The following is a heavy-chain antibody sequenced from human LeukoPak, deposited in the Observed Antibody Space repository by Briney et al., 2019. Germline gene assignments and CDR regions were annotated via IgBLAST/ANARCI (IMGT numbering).Heavy chain of an antibody. Sequence: GGSLRLSCAASGFTFSSYWISWVRQAPGEGLEWVANIKQDGSEKYYVDSVKGRFTISRDNAKNSLYLQMNSLRAEDTAVYYCARERITMVRGVIFHWGQGTLVTVSS. CDR3: ARERITMVRGVIFH. V-gene: IGHV3-7*01. CDR2: IKQDGSEK. CDR1: GFTFSSYW. D-gene: IGHD3-10*01. J-gene: IGHJ4*02.